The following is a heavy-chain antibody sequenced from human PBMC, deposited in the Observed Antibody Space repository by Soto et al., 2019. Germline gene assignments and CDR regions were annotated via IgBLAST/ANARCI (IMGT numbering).Heavy chain of an antibody. CDR1: GYTFTGYY. Sequence: GASVKVSCKASGYTFTGYYMHWVRQAPGQGLEWMGWINPNSGGTNYAQKFQGWVTMTRDTSISTAYMELSRLRSDDTAVYYCARGRSPHYDSSGYYYGYYYYYGMDVWGQGTTVTVSS. V-gene: IGHV1-2*04. CDR2: INPNSGGT. D-gene: IGHD3-22*01. CDR3: ARGRSPHYDSSGYYYGYYYYYGMDV. J-gene: IGHJ6*02.